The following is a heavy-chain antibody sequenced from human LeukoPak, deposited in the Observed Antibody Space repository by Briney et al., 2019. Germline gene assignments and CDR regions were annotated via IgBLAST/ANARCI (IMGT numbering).Heavy chain of an antibody. CDR1: GFTFDDFA. D-gene: IGHD1-26*01. CDR2: ISGDGTTT. CDR3: AKISGGTYLDWAFDV. J-gene: IGHJ3*01. Sequence: PGGSLRLSCAGSGFTFDDFAMHWVRQAPGKGLEWLSLISGDGTTTYYTDSVKGRFTISRDNSKNSLYLQMNSLRTEDTALYYCAKISGGTYLDWAFDVWGQGTTVTVSS. V-gene: IGHV3-43*02.